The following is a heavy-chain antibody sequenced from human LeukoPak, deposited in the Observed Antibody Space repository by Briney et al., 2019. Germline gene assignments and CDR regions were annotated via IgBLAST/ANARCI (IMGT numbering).Heavy chain of an antibody. CDR1: GFTFDDYA. J-gene: IGHJ3*02. Sequence: GRSLRLSCAASGFTFDDYAMHWVRQAPGKGLEWVSGISWNSGSIGYADSVKGRFTISRDNAKNSLYLQMNSLRAEDTALYYCAKEDNRSSAYDIWGQGTMVTVSS. D-gene: IGHD1-14*01. CDR3: AKEDNRSSAYDI. CDR2: ISWNSGSI. V-gene: IGHV3-9*01.